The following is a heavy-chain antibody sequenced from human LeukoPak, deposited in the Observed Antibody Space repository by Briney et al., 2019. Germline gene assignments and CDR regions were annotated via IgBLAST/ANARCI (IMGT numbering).Heavy chain of an antibody. D-gene: IGHD6-6*01. CDR2: IYYSGST. CDR1: GGSISSYY. Sequence: SETLSLTCTVSGGSISSYYWSWIRQPPGKGLEWIGYIYYSGSTYYNPSLKSRVTISVDTSKNQFSLKLSSVTAADTAVYYCARDRSIAARHYYFDYWGQGTLVTVSS. CDR3: ARDRSIAARHYYFDY. J-gene: IGHJ4*02. V-gene: IGHV4-59*06.